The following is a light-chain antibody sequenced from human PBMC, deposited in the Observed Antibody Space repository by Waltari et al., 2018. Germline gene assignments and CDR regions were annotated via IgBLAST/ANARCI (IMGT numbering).Light chain of an antibody. CDR3: CSYVGSNIYWV. J-gene: IGLJ3*02. CDR1: SSDVGGYNY. Sequence: QSALTQPRSVSGSPGQSVTISCTGTSSDVGGYNYVSWYQHHPDKAPKLIIYDINKRPGGGPDRFSGSKSGNTASLTIAGLQAEDEADYYCCSYVGSNIYWVFGGGTKLTVL. CDR2: DIN. V-gene: IGLV2-11*01.